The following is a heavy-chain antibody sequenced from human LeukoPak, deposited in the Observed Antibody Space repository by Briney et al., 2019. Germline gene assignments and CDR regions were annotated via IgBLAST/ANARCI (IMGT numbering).Heavy chain of an antibody. CDR2: ISANNGDR. CDR1: GFTFASYG. V-gene: IGHV1-18*01. Sequence: ASVKVSCKASGFTFASYGFTWVRQAPGQGLEWMGWISANNGDRHYARSVQDRVTLTTDTSTSTAYMDLRSLRSDDTAVYYCVRKGRQLAPDSWGQGTLVTVSS. J-gene: IGHJ4*02. D-gene: IGHD1-1*01. CDR3: VRKGRQLAPDS.